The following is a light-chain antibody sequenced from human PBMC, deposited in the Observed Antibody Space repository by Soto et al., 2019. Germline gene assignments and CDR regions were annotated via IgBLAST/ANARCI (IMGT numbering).Light chain of an antibody. V-gene: IGKV1-8*01. CDR3: QQYYSYPSYT. J-gene: IGKJ2*01. CDR2: AAS. Sequence: ALRMTQSPSSFSASTGDRVTITCRASQGISSYLAWYQQKSGKAPKLLIYAASTLQSGVPSRFSVSGSGTDFTLTISCLQSEDFATYYCQQYYSYPSYTFGQGTKLEIK. CDR1: QGISSY.